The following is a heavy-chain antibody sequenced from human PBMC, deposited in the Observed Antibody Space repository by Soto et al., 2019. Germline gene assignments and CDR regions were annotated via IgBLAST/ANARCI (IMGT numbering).Heavy chain of an antibody. CDR1: GFTFSSYA. CDR3: AKAAGYSSSWYYAY. Sequence: GGSLRLSCAASGFTFSSYAMSWVRQAPGKGLEWVSAISGSGGSTYYAGSVKGRFTISRDNSKNTLYLQMNSLRAEDTAVYYCAKAAGYSSSWYYAYWGQGTLVTVSS. D-gene: IGHD6-13*01. CDR2: ISGSGGST. V-gene: IGHV3-23*01. J-gene: IGHJ4*02.